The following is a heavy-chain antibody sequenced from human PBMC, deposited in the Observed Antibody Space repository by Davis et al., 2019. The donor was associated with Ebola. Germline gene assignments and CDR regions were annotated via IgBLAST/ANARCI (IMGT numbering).Heavy chain of an antibody. CDR1: GFTFDSYS. CDR3: ARDWISDYYYYYGLDV. V-gene: IGHV3-48*02. J-gene: IGHJ6*04. CDR2: ISSSSTTV. Sequence: GESLKISCAASGFTFDSYSMNWVRQAPGKGLEWVSFISSSSTTVYYADSVKGRFTISRDNAMNSLFLQMNSLTDEDTAVYYCARDWISDYYYYYGLDVWGKGTTVTVSS. D-gene: IGHD3-3*02.